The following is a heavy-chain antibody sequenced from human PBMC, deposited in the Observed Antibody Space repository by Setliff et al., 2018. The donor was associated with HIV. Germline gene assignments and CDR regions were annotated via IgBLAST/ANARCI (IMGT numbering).Heavy chain of an antibody. D-gene: IGHD2-2*03. V-gene: IGHV3-7*03. Sequence: GGSLRLSCAASGFTFSTYCMNWVRQAPGKGLEWVANINQNGGSRNYVDSGKGRFTISSDNSKNTLYLQMNSLRAEDTAVYYCAKDLDIVVVPAAPDAFDIWGQGTMVTVSS. CDR1: GFTFSTYC. J-gene: IGHJ3*02. CDR2: INQNGGSR. CDR3: AKDLDIVVVPAAPDAFDI.